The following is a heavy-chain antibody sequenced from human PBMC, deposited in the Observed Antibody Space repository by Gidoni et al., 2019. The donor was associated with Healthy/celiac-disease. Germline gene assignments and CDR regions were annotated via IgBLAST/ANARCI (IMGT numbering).Heavy chain of an antibody. V-gene: IGHV4-59*01. J-gene: IGHJ4*02. D-gene: IGHD6-19*01. CDR3: ARASGWVAGTAFDY. Sequence: QVQLQESGPGLVKPSETLSLTCTVSGGSISSYYWSWIRQPPGKGLEWIGYIYYSGSTNYNPSLKSRVTISVDTSKNQFSLKLSSVTAADTAVYYCARASGWVAGTAFDYWGQGTLVTVSS. CDR2: IYYSGST. CDR1: GGSISSYY.